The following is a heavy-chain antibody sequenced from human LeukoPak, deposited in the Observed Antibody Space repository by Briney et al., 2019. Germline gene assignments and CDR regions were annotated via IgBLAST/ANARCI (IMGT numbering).Heavy chain of an antibody. CDR2: IDHTGST. J-gene: IGHJ5*02. V-gene: IGHV4-59*01. CDR3: ARGLGTGRDP. CDR1: GGYLSSWY. Sequence: PSETMSLTCTVSGGYLSSWYWNWIRQPPGKGLEWIGYIDHTGSTNYKASFKGRVTISVDRSQNKMSLKVRSVTAADTAVYYCARGLGTGRDPWGQGTLVIVSA. D-gene: IGHD3-16*01.